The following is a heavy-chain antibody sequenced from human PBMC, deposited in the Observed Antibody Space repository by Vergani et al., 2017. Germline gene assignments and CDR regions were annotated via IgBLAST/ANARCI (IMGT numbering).Heavy chain of an antibody. J-gene: IGHJ4*02. CDR2: LSASDRRT. D-gene: IGHD3-22*01. V-gene: IGHV3-23*01. CDR3: ARDRHDSSGYYIDY. CDR1: GFTFIMHA. Sequence: EVQLLESGGDLVQPGGSLRLSCAASGFTFIMHAMSWVRQAPGKGLEWVSTLSASDRRTHYADSVKGRFTISRDNSKNTLFLHMNSLRAEDTAVYYCARDRHDSSGYYIDYWGQGTLVTVSS.